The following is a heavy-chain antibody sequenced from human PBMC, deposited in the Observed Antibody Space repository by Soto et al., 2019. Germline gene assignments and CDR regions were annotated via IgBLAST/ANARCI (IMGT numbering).Heavy chain of an antibody. D-gene: IGHD2-2*01. CDR1: GGSISSYY. J-gene: IGHJ3*02. Sequence: QVQLQESGPGLVKPSETLSLTCTVSGGSISSYYWSWIRQPPGKGLEWIGYIYYSGSTNYNPSLNSRVTISVATSKNQFSLKLSTVTAADTAVYYCARGRGGWFINQLLNAFDIWGQGKMVNVSS. CDR3: ARGRGGWFINQLLNAFDI. CDR2: IYYSGST. V-gene: IGHV4-59*12.